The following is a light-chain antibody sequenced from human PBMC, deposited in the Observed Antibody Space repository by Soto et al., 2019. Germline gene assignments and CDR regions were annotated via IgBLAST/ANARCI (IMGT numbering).Light chain of an antibody. Sequence: SALTQPPSASETPGQTVSISCSGSNSNIASNTVNWYQHLPGTAPKLLIYYNNQRPSGVPDRFSGSKSGTSASLAISGLQSEDESDYYCAAWDDPLESYVFANGTKVTV. J-gene: IGLJ1*01. CDR3: AAWDDPLESYV. CDR2: YNN. V-gene: IGLV1-44*01. CDR1: NSNIASNT.